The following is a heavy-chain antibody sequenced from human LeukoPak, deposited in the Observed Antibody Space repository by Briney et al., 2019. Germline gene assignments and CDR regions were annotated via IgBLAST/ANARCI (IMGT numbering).Heavy chain of an antibody. Sequence: PSETLSLTCTVSGGSINNYYWSWIRQPAGKGLEWIGYIYYSGSTNYNPSLKSRVTISVDTSKNQFSLKLSSVTAADTAVYYCARWDYYDSSGYLNYWGQGTLVTVS. V-gene: IGHV4-59*01. CDR3: ARWDYYDSSGYLNY. J-gene: IGHJ4*02. CDR2: IYYSGST. CDR1: GGSINNYY. D-gene: IGHD3-22*01.